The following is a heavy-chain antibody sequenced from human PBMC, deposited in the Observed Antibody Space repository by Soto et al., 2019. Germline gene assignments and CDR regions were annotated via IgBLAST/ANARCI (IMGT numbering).Heavy chain of an antibody. CDR3: AARVGSSPLYYYGVDV. CDR2: IDPGDSDT. D-gene: IGHD3-10*01. V-gene: IGHV5-51*04. Sequence: GESLKISCKGSGYRFTNYWIGWVRQMPGKDLEWMGIIDPGDSDTRYSPSFQGQVTISVDKPVSTAYLQWSSLKASDTAMYYCAARVGSSPLYYYGVDVWGQGTTVTVSS. J-gene: IGHJ6*02. CDR1: GYRFTNYW.